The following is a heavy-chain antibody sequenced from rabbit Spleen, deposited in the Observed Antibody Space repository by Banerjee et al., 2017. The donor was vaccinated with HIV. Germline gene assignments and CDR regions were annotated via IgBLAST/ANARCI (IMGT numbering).Heavy chain of an antibody. CDR3: ARDSAGREDFNL. CDR1: GLDFSSSYW. Sequence: EQLEESGGDLVKPGASLTLTCKASGLDFSSSYWICWVRQAPGKGLEWIACIDVHKSGNTYYASWAKGRFTISKTSSTTVTLQLTSLTAADTATYFCARDSAGREDFNLWGPGTLVTVS. D-gene: IGHD4-2*01. V-gene: IGHV1S45*01. J-gene: IGHJ4*01. CDR2: IDVHKSGNT.